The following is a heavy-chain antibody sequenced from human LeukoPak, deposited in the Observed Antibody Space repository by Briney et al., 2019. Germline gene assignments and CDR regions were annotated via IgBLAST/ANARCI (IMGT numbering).Heavy chain of an antibody. CDR3: AGEGVRGVIGLDY. D-gene: IGHD3-10*01. J-gene: IGHJ4*02. V-gene: IGHV4-34*01. Sequence: PSETLSLTCAVCGGSFSGYYWRWIRQPPGKGREWIGEINHSGGTNYHPSLKSRITKSVDTPKNECSRQLCAVTAADTAVYYGAGEGVRGVIGLDYWGQGTLVTVSS. CDR2: INHSGGT. CDR1: GGSFSGYY.